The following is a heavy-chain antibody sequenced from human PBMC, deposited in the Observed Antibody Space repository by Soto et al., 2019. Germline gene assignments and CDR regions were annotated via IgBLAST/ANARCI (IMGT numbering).Heavy chain of an antibody. D-gene: IGHD2-15*01. CDR3: ARHVPILDQAATTLITMCGVTQNRFDV. CDR2: ISTYNRST. Sequence: QVHLVQSGPELKKPGASVKVSCKASGYTFTTYGVSWVRQAPGQGLEWMGWISTYNRSTKYTHNLKGRVNMTTDTSTTTASLEPTSLRSDDTALYYCARHVPILDQAATTLITMCGVTQNRFDVWGREKMVTVSS. V-gene: IGHV1-18*04. CDR1: GYTFTTYG. J-gene: IGHJ3*01.